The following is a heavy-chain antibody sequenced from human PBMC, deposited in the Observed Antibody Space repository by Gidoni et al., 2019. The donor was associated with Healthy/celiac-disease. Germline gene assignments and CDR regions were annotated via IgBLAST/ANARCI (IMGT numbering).Heavy chain of an antibody. V-gene: IGHV3-33*01. CDR1: AFTFSSYG. D-gene: IGHD3-10*01. Sequence: QVQLVESGGGVVQPGRSLRLSCAASAFTFSSYGMHWVRPAPGKGLEWVAVIWYDGSNQYYADSVKGRFTISRDNSKNTLYLQMNSLRAEDTAVYYCARHSYGSGSYFLDYWGQGTLVTVSS. J-gene: IGHJ4*02. CDR2: IWYDGSNQ. CDR3: ARHSYGSGSYFLDY.